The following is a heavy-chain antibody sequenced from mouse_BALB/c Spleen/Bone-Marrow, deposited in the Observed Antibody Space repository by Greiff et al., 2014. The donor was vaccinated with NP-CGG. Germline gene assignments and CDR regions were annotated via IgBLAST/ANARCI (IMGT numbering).Heavy chain of an antibody. CDR2: ISYSGST. J-gene: IGHJ3*01. V-gene: IGHV3-2*02. CDR1: GYSITSDYA. CDR3: AKGTPYGNSSAY. Sequence: VQLKHSGPGLVKPSQSLSLTCTVTGYSITSDYAWNWIRQFPGNKLEWMGYISYSGSTSYNPSLKSRISITRDTSKNQFFLQLKSVTTEDTATYYCAKGTPYGNSSAYWGQGTLVTVSA. D-gene: IGHD2-10*02.